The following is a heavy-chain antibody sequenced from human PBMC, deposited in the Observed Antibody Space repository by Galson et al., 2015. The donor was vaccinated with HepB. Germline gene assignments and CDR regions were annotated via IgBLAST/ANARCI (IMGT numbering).Heavy chain of an antibody. V-gene: IGHV4-59*08. J-gene: IGHJ5*02. CDR2: IYYSGST. CDR1: GGSISSYY. D-gene: IGHD1-14*01. Sequence: LSLTCTVSGGSISSYYWSWIRQPPGKGLEWIGYIYYSGSTNYNPSLKSRVTISVDTSKNQFSLKLSSVTAADTAVYYCARHDKITRNWGFDPWGQGTLVTVSS. CDR3: ARHDKITRNWGFDP.